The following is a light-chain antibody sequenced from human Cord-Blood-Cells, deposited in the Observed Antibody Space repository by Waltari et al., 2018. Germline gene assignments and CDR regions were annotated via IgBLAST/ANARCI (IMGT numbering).Light chain of an antibody. V-gene: IGKV1-5*03. J-gene: IGKJ2*01. CDR2: KAS. CDR3: QQYNSYSYT. Sequence: DIQMTQSPSTLSASVAARVTITCRASQSISSWLAWYQQKPGKAPKLLIYKASSLESGVPSRFSGSGSGTEFTLTISSLQPDDFATYYCQQYNSYSYTFGQGTKLEIK. CDR1: QSISSW.